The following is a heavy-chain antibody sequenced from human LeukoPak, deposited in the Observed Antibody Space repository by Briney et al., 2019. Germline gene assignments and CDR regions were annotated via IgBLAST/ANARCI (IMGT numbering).Heavy chain of an antibody. D-gene: IGHD3-9*01. V-gene: IGHV1-2*06. CDR1: GYTCTGYY. J-gene: IGHJ4*02. Sequence: SVKVSCKGSGYTCTGYYMHWVRKAPGQGLDCMSQINPNSGGTNYAQKCQGTVTMTRDTSIITTYMELSRLRFHATAAYPRARQYSDILTGYCFHSWGQGTLVTVSS. CDR2: INPNSGGT. CDR3: ARQYSDILTGYCFHS.